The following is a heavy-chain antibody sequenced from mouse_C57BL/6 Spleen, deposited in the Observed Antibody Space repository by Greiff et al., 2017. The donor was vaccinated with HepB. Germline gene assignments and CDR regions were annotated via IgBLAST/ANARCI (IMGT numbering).Heavy chain of an antibody. CDR2: INPSSGYT. V-gene: IGHV1-7*01. J-gene: IGHJ1*03. Sequence: VQLQQSGAELAKPGASVKLSCKASGYTFTSYWMHWVKQRPGQGPEWIGYINPSSGYTKYNQKFKDQATLTADKSSSTAYMQLSSLTYEDSAVYYCARDYYGSSYDWYFDVWGIGTTVTVSS. D-gene: IGHD1-1*01. CDR1: GYTFTSYW. CDR3: ARDYYGSSYDWYFDV.